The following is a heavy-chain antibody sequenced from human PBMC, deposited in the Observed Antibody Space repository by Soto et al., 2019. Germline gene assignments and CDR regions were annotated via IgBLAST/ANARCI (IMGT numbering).Heavy chain of an antibody. V-gene: IGHV1-2*04. J-gene: IGHJ6*02. D-gene: IGHD2-8*01. CDR2: INSKSGGT. CDR3: ARGDSTDCSNGVCSFFYNHDMDV. CDR1: GYSFTDYH. Sequence: ASVKVSCKASGYSFTDYHIHWVRQAPGQGLEWLGRINSKSGGTSTPQKFQGWVTMTTHTTISTASMELTRLTSDVTAIYYCARGDSTDCSNGVCSFFYNHDMDVWG.